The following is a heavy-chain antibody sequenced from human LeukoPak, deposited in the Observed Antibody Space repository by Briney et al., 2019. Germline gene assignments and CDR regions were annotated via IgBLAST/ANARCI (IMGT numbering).Heavy chain of an antibody. CDR2: IYYSGST. J-gene: IGHJ4*02. Sequence: SETLSLTCTVSGGSISSYYWSWIRQPPGKGLEWIGYIYYSGSTNYNPSPKSRVTISVDTSKNQFSLKLSSVTAADTAVYYCARASGGDGSGSLWGQGTLVTVSS. CDR3: ARASGGDGSGSL. V-gene: IGHV4-59*12. CDR1: GGSISSYY. D-gene: IGHD3-10*01.